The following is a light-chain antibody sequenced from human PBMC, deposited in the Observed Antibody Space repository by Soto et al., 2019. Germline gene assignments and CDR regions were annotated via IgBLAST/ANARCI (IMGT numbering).Light chain of an antibody. CDR2: EVS. V-gene: IGLV2-14*01. Sequence: QSVLTQPASVSGSPGQSITISCTGTSSDVGGYNYVSWYQHHPGKAPKLMIYEVSNRPSGVSNRFSGSKSGNTASLTISGLQAEDDADYHCSSYSSTSPLYVFGTGTKLTVL. CDR3: SSYSSTSPLYV. CDR1: SSDVGGYNY. J-gene: IGLJ1*01.